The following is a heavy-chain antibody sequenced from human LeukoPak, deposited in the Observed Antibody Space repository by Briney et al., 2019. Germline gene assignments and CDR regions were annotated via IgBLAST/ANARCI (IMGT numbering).Heavy chain of an antibody. D-gene: IGHD3-10*01. Sequence: ASVKVSCKASGSTFTSYDINWVRQATGQGLEWMGWMNPNSGNTGYAQKFQGRVTMTRNTSISTAYMELSSLRSEDTAVYYCARDWDYYYGSGSYGDLHTLSFDYWGQGTLVTVSS. CDR2: MNPNSGNT. J-gene: IGHJ4*02. CDR1: GSTFTSYD. CDR3: ARDWDYYYGSGSYGDLHTLSFDY. V-gene: IGHV1-8*01.